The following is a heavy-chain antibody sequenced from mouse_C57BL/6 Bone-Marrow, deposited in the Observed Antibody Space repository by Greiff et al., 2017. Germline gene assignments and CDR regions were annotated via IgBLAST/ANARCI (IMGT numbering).Heavy chain of an antibody. CDR1: GFTFSSYA. CDR3: ARDRPYYSNLPNFAY. Sequence: EVQLVESGGGLVKPGGSLKLSCAASGFTFSSYAMSWVRQTPEKRLEWVATISAGGSYTYYPDNVKGPFTISRDNAKNNLYLQMSHLKSEDTAMYYCARDRPYYSNLPNFAYWGQGTLVTVSA. V-gene: IGHV5-4*01. J-gene: IGHJ3*01. CDR2: ISAGGSYT. D-gene: IGHD2-5*01.